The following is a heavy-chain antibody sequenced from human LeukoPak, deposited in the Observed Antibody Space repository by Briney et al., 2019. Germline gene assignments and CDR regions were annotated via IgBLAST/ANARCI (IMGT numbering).Heavy chain of an antibody. V-gene: IGHV3-23*01. CDR1: GFTFSSYA. D-gene: IGHD4-17*01. Sequence: GGSLRLSCAASGFTFSSYAMSWVRQAPGKGLEWVSAISGSGGSTYYADSVKGRFTISRDNSKNTLYLQMNSLRAEDTAVYYCAKDRGPPDYGRGGYYYYYGMDVWGQGTTVTVSS. CDR2: ISGSGGST. J-gene: IGHJ6*02. CDR3: AKDRGPPDYGRGGYYYYYGMDV.